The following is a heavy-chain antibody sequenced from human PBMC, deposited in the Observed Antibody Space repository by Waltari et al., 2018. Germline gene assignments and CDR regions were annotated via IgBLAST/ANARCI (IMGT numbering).Heavy chain of an antibody. CDR2: IIPIFGTA. CDR3: ARDLGYYDSSGYYEDY. CDR1: GGTFSSYA. D-gene: IGHD3-22*01. V-gene: IGHV1-69*01. J-gene: IGHJ4*02. Sequence: QVQLVQSGAEVKKPGSSVKVSCKASGGTFSSYAISWVRQAPGQGLEWMGGIIPIFGTANYAQKFQGRGTITADESTSTAYMELSSLRSEDTAVYYCARDLGYYDSSGYYEDYWGQGTLVTVSS.